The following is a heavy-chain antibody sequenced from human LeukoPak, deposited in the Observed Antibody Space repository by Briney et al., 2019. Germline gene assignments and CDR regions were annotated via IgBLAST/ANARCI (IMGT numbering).Heavy chain of an antibody. CDR1: GGTFSSYA. Sequence: ASVKVSCKASGGTFSSYAISWVRQAPGQGLEWMGRIIPILGIANYAQKFQGRVTITADKSTSTAYMELSSLRSEDTAVYYCAGIRATVTTNYYYGMDVWGQGTTVTVSS. D-gene: IGHD4-17*01. CDR2: IIPILGIA. J-gene: IGHJ6*02. V-gene: IGHV1-69*04. CDR3: AGIRATVTTNYYYGMDV.